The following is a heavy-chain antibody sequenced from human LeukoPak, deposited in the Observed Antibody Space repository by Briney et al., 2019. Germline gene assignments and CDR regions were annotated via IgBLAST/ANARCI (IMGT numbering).Heavy chain of an antibody. CDR1: GFTFSSYG. J-gene: IGHJ4*02. Sequence: GGSLRLSCAASGFTFSSYGMHWVRQAPGKGLEWVAVIWYGGSNKYYADSVKGRFTISRDNSKNTLYLQMNSLRAEDTAVYYCARDTSGSYYSYFDYWGQGTLVTVSS. D-gene: IGHD1-26*01. CDR2: IWYGGSNK. CDR3: ARDTSGSYYSYFDY. V-gene: IGHV3-33*08.